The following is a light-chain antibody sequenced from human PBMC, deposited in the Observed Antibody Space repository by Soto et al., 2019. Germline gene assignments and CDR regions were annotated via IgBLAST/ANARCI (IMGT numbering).Light chain of an antibody. CDR2: GAT. J-gene: IGKJ2*01. V-gene: IGKV3-15*01. CDR1: QSVSTN. CDR3: QQYNNWPYT. Sequence: EIVMTQSPDTLSVSPGERATLSCRASQSVSTNLAWYQQKPGQAPRLLFYGATTRATGIPAGFSGSGSGTEFTLPISSLQSEDFAVYHCQQYNNWPYTFGQGTKLEIK.